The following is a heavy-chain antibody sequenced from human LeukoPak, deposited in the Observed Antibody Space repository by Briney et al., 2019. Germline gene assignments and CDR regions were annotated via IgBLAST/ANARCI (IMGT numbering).Heavy chain of an antibody. CDR3: TTSLYSGYDWGSDY. V-gene: IGHV3-15*01. Sequence: PGGSLRLSCAASGFTFSNAYMTRVRQAPGKGLEWVGRIRSKTDGGTTGSAAPVKGRFTISRDDSKNTLYLQMNSLKTEDTAVYYCTTSLYSGYDWGSDYWGQGTLVTVSS. J-gene: IGHJ4*02. CDR2: IRSKTDGGTT. D-gene: IGHD5-12*01. CDR1: GFTFSNAY.